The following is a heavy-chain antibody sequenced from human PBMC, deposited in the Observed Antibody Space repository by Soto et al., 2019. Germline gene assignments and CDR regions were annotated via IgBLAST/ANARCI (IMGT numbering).Heavy chain of an antibody. CDR2: IYHSGYT. Sequence: SETLSLTCVVSGYSISSGYYWGWIRQPPGKGLEWIGSIYHSGYTYYNPSLRSRVTISVDTSKNQFSLKLSSVTAADTVVYYCARDRRQEIAAAVDYWGQGTLVTVSS. CDR1: GYSISSGYY. CDR3: ARDRRQEIAAAVDY. D-gene: IGHD6-13*01. V-gene: IGHV4-38-2*02. J-gene: IGHJ4*02.